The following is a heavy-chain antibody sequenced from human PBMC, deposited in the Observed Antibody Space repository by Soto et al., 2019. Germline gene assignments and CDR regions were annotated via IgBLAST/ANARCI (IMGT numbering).Heavy chain of an antibody. V-gene: IGHV3-30*01. CDR3: TRGLDAYECGAVVDI. CDR1: GFTFNNYA. J-gene: IGHJ3*02. CDR2: ILNDGSNK. D-gene: IGHD1-26*01. Sequence: QVQLVESGGGVVQPGRSLRLSCAASGFTFNNYAMHWVRQAPGKGLEWVADILNDGSNKNYADSVKGRFIISRDNSQNTVSLQMNSLRLDDTSLYYCTRGLDAYECGAVVDILGQGTMV.